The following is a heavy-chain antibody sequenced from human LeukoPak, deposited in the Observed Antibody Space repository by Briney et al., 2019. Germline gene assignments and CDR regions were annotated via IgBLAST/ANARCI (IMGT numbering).Heavy chain of an antibody. Sequence: SETLSLTCTVSGGSISSSSYYWGWIRQPPGKGLEWIGSIYYSGSTYYNPSLKSRVTISVDTSKNQFSLKLSSVTAADTAVYYCARQGYSYSGTDYWGQGTLVTVSS. CDR1: GGSISSSSYY. V-gene: IGHV4-39*01. CDR2: IYYSGST. CDR3: ARQGYSYSGTDY. D-gene: IGHD5-18*01. J-gene: IGHJ4*02.